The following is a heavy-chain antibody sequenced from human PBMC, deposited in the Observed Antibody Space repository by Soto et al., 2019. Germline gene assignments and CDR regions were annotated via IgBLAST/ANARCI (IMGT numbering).Heavy chain of an antibody. J-gene: IGHJ5*02. CDR3: ARQIRYGGDYVQGFDP. V-gene: IGHV4-39*01. D-gene: IGHD2-21*01. CDR1: GGSISSSSYY. Sequence: SETLSLTCTVSGGSISSSSYYWGWIRQPPGKGLEWIGSIYYSGSTYYNPSLKSRVTISVDTSKNQFSLKLSSVTAADTAVYYCARQIRYGGDYVQGFDPWGQGTLVTVSS. CDR2: IYYSGST.